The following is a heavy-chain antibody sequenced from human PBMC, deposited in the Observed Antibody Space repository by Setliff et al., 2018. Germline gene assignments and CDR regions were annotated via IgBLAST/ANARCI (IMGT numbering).Heavy chain of an antibody. V-gene: IGHV4-34*01. D-gene: IGHD5-12*01. Sequence: PSETLSLTCAVYGGSFSGYYWSWIRQPPGKGLEWIGEINHSGGTNYNPSLKSRVTISVDTSKNQFSLKLSSVTAADTAVYYCTRGPDGYTYQGAFDIWGQGTMVTVSS. CDR3: TRGPDGYTYQGAFDI. CDR2: INHSGGT. CDR1: GGSFSGYY. J-gene: IGHJ3*02.